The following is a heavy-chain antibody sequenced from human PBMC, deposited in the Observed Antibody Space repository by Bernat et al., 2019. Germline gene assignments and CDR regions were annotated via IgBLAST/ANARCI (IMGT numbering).Heavy chain of an antibody. CDR1: GDSINYYY. V-gene: IGHV4-4*07. D-gene: IGHD1-1*01. Sequence: QVQLQESGPGLLKPSETLSLTCTVSGDSINYYYWSWIRQPAGKGLEWIGRIYASGSTNYNPSLKSRVTMLIDTSNNQFSLNIWSVTAADTAVYYCARLYSQNWSEYYFDYWGQGILVTVSP. CDR2: IYASGST. CDR3: ARLYSQNWSEYYFDY. J-gene: IGHJ4*02.